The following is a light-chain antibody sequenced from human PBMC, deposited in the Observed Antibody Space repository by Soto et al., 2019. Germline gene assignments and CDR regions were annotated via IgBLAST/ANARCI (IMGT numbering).Light chain of an antibody. V-gene: IGKV3-11*01. J-gene: IGKJ4*01. CDR3: QHRSNWPST. Sequence: EIVLTQSPVTLSLSPGETATLSCRASQSVSTYLAWYQQKPGQAPRLLIYDAFKRATGIPARFSGSGSGTDFTLTISSLEPEDFAVYYCQHRSNWPSTFGGGTKVEIK. CDR1: QSVSTY. CDR2: DAF.